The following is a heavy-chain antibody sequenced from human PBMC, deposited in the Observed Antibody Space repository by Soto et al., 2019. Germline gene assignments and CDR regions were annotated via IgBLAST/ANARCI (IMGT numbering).Heavy chain of an antibody. CDR3: ARDQLLYYYYDSSALNPHGMDV. CDR1: GGTFSSYA. D-gene: IGHD3-22*01. V-gene: IGHV1-69*13. Sequence: GASVKVSCKASGGTFSSYAISWVRQAPGQGLEWMGGIIPIFGTANYAQKFQGRVTITADESTSTAYMELSSLRSEDTAVYYCARDQLLYYYYDSSALNPHGMDVWGQGTTVTVSS. CDR2: IIPIFGTA. J-gene: IGHJ6*02.